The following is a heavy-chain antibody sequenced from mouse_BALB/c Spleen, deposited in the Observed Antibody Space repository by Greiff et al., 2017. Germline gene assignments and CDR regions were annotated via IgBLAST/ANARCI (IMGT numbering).Heavy chain of an antibody. J-gene: IGHJ4*01. Sequence: DVKLVESGGGLVKPGGSLKLSCAASGFAFSSYDMSWVRQTPEKRLEWVAYISSGGGSTYYPDTVKGRFTISRDNAKNTLYLQMSSLKSEDTAMYYCARHPYGNYVYAMDYWGQGTSVTVSS. CDR1: GFAFSSYD. CDR3: ARHPYGNYVYAMDY. CDR2: ISSGGGST. V-gene: IGHV5-12-1*01. D-gene: IGHD2-1*01.